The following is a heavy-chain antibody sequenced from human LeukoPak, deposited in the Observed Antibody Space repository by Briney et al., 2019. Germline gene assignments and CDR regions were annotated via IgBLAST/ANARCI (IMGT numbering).Heavy chain of an antibody. Sequence: GRSLRLSCAASGFTFSSYAMHWVRQAPGKGLEWVAVISYDGSNKYYADSVKGRFTISRDNSKNTLYLQMNSLRAEDTAVYYCASLVDFWSGSVDYWGQGTLVTVSS. CDR2: ISYDGSNK. D-gene: IGHD3-3*01. V-gene: IGHV3-30-3*01. CDR1: GFTFSSYA. J-gene: IGHJ4*02. CDR3: ASLVDFWSGSVDY.